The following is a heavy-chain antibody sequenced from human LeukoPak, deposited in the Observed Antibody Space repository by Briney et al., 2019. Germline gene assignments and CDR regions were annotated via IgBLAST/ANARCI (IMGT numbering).Heavy chain of an antibody. D-gene: IGHD3-22*01. J-gene: IGHJ4*02. CDR2: IRSSSSYI. V-gene: IGHV3-21*01. CDR3: ARVEDSSGYYGPYFDY. CDR1: GFTFSTYS. Sequence: GGSLTLSCAPSGFTFSTYSMNWVRQAPGKGLERFSSIRSSSSYIYYADSVKGRFTISRDNAKNSLYLQMNSLRAEDTAVYYCARVEDSSGYYGPYFDYWGQGTLVTVSP.